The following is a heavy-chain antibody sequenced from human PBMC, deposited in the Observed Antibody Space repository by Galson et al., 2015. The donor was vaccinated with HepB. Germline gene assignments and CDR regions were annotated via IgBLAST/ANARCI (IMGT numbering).Heavy chain of an antibody. J-gene: IGHJ4*02. V-gene: IGHV3-21*04. CDR3: AKGRRYFFDY. Sequence: SLRLSCAGSGVTFSSYNMNWVRQAPGKGLEWDSSISSSSTYIFHADSVKGRFTISRDNANNSLYLQMNSLRAEDTAVYYCAKGRRYFFDYWGQGTLVTVSS. CDR2: ISSSSTYI. CDR1: GVTFSSYN.